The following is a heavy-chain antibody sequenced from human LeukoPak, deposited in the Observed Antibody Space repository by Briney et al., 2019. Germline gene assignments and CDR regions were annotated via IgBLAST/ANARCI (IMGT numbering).Heavy chain of an antibody. D-gene: IGHD6-6*01. CDR3: ARQALSSSSPLYYFDY. CDR1: GYSFTSYW. CDR2: IYPGDSDT. Sequence: KGGESLKISCKGSGYSFTSYWIGWVRQMPGKGLEWMGIIYPGDSDTRYSPSFQGQVTISADKSISTAYLQWSSLKASDTAMYYCARQALSSSSPLYYFDYWGQGTLVTVSS. V-gene: IGHV5-51*01. J-gene: IGHJ4*02.